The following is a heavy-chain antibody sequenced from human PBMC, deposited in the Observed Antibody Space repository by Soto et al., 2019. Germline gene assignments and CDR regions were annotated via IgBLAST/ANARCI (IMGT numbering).Heavy chain of an antibody. J-gene: IGHJ3*02. CDR2: IIPRSATS. D-gene: IGHD3-10*01. CDR1: GDTFSTYT. Sequence: ASVKVSCKASGDTFSTYTITWMRQAPGQGLEWMGGIIPRSATSNYAQKFQGRVTMTRNTSMSTAYMELSSLRSEDTAVYYCARGINYYDSGDDAFDIWGQGTMVTVSS. V-gene: IGHV1-8*01. CDR3: ARGINYYDSGDDAFDI.